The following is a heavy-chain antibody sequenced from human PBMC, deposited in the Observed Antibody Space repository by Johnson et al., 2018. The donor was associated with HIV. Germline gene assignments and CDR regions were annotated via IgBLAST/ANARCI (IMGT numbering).Heavy chain of an antibody. CDR3: AREPRIAAFRDAFDI. CDR2: ISYSGSNK. V-gene: IGHV3-30*03. Sequence: QVQLVESGGGVVQPGRSLRLSCAASGFTFSNYDMHWVRQAPGKGLAWVAVISYSGSNKHYADSVKGRFTISRDNSKNTLYLQMNSLRAEDTAVYYCAREPRIAAFRDAFDIWGQGTMVTVSS. D-gene: IGHD6-6*01. J-gene: IGHJ3*02. CDR1: GFTFSNYD.